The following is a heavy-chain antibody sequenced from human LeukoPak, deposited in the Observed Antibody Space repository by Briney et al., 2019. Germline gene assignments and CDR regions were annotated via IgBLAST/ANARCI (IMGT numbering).Heavy chain of an antibody. J-gene: IGHJ6*04. CDR3: ARERAAYYDILTGYYEGYGMDV. CDR1: GFTFSSYA. V-gene: IGHV3-23*01. CDR2: ISGSGGST. D-gene: IGHD3-9*01. Sequence: GGSLRLSCAASGFTFSSYAMSWVRQAPGKGLEWVSAISGSGGSTYYADSVKGRFTISRDNAKNSLYLQMNSLRAEDTAVYYCARERAAYYDILTGYYEGYGMDVWGKGTTVTVSS.